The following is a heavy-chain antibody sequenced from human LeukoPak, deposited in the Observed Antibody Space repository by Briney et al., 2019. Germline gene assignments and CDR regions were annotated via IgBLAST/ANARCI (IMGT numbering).Heavy chain of an antibody. V-gene: IGHV3-7*01. D-gene: IGHD2-2*01. J-gene: IGHJ4*02. CDR2: IKQDGGER. Sequence: PGGSLRLSCAASGFIFSNYWMGWVRQGPGKGLEWVANIKQDGGERYYVDSVKGRFTISRDNAKNSLYLEMNSLRAEDTAVYYCARPRGCGSARCNNFDYWGQGTLVTVSS. CDR1: GFIFSNYW. CDR3: ARPRGCGSARCNNFDY.